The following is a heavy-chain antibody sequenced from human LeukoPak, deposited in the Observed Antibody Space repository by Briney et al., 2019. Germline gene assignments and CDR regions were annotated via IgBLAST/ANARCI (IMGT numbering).Heavy chain of an antibody. J-gene: IGHJ4*02. D-gene: IGHD2-2*01. CDR2: VSAYSGNT. Sequence: ASVTVSCKASGYTFPNYGITGVRQAPGHGLEWMGWVSAYSGNTNYVQKFQRRVTMATDASTSTAYMELRSLRSDDTAVYYCARDIATVVHQDWGQGTLVTVSS. CDR1: GYTFPNYG. V-gene: IGHV1-18*01. CDR3: ARDIATVVHQD.